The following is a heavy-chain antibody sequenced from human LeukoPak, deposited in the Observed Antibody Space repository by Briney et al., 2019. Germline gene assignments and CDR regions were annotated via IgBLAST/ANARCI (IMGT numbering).Heavy chain of an antibody. J-gene: IGHJ5*01. CDR1: GGSFSGYY. CDR2: INHSGST. V-gene: IGHV4-34*01. CDR3: ARDPSDDQGFDC. Sequence: SETLSLTCAVYGGSFSGYYWSWIRQPPGKGLEWIGEINHSGSTNYNPSLKSRVTISVDTSKNQFSLHLNSVTPEGTAVYYCARDPSDDQGFDCWGQGTLVTVSS. D-gene: IGHD3-3*01.